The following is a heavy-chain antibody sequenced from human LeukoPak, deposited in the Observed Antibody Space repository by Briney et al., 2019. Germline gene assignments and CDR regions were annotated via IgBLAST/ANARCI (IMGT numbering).Heavy chain of an antibody. D-gene: IGHD5-12*01. Sequence: HAGGSLRLSCAASGFTVDSNYLSWVRQAPGKGLEWVSTIYTGGNTYYAASVKGRFTISRDFSKSTVFLHMNSLRAEDTAMYYCARGDDSGYYDYFDYWGQGALVTVSS. CDR2: IYTGGNT. J-gene: IGHJ4*02. CDR3: ARGDDSGYYDYFDY. CDR1: GFTVDSNY. V-gene: IGHV3-53*01.